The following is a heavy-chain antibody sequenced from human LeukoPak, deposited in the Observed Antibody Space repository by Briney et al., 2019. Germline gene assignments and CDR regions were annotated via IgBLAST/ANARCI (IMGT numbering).Heavy chain of an antibody. CDR2: ISYDGSNE. V-gene: IGHV3-30*04. D-gene: IGHD5-24*01. CDR3: AKSGYNRFDY. J-gene: IGHJ4*02. Sequence: GRSLRLSCAASGFTFSSYVMHWVRQAPGKGLEWVAIISYDGSNEYYADSVKGRFTISRDNSKNTLYLQMNSLRAEDTAVYYCAKSGYNRFDYWGQGTLVTVPS. CDR1: GFTFSSYV.